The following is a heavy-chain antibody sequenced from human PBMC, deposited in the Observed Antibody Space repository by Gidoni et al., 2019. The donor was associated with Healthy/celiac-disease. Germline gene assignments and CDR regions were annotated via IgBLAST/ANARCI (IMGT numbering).Heavy chain of an antibody. CDR1: GFSFSSYS. Sequence: EVQLVESGGGLVQPGGSLRLSCAASGFSFSSYSMNWVRQAPGKGLEWVSYISSSSSTIYYADSVKGRFTISRDSAKNSLYLQMNSLRAEDTAVYYCAREFTTGDWDYYYYYGMDVWGQGTTVTVSS. V-gene: IGHV3-48*01. J-gene: IGHJ6*02. CDR3: AREFTTGDWDYYYYYGMDV. D-gene: IGHD7-27*01. CDR2: ISSSSSTI.